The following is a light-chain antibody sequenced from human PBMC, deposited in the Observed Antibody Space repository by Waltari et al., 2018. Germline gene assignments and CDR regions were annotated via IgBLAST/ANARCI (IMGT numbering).Light chain of an antibody. CDR2: AAS. V-gene: IGKV3-20*01. J-gene: IGKJ1*01. CDR3: QQYGSSPWT. CDR1: QSVSSSY. Sequence: EIVLTQSPGTLSLSPGERATLSCRASQSVSSSYLAWYQQKPGQGPRLLIYAASSRATCIPDRFSGSGSGTDFTLTISRLEPEDLAVYYCQQYGSSPWTFGRGTRVEIK.